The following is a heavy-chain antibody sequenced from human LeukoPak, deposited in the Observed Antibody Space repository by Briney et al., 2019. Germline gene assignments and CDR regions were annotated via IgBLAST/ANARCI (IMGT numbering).Heavy chain of an antibody. CDR1: GFTFSIYA. J-gene: IGHJ4*02. V-gene: IGHV3-30-3*01. CDR2: ISYDGSNK. CDR3: ARDSNYAWGYFDY. Sequence: GGSLRLSCAASGFTFSIYAMHWVRQAPGKGLEWVAVISYDGSNKYYADSVKGRFTISRDNSKNTLYLQMNSLRAEDTAVYYCARDSNYAWGYFDYWGQGTLVTVSS. D-gene: IGHD4-11*01.